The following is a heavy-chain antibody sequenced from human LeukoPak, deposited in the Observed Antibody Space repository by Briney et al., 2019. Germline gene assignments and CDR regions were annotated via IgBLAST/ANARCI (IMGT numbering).Heavy chain of an antibody. CDR2: IYYSGST. J-gene: IGHJ4*02. V-gene: IGHV4-59*01. D-gene: IGHD5-12*01. Sequence: PSETLSLTCTVSGGSISSYYWSWIRQPPGKGLEWIGYIYYSGSTNYNPSLKSRVTISVDTSKNQFSLKLSSVTAADTAVYYCARGERVYSGYDYVAVAVQFDYRGQGTLVTVSS. CDR3: ARGERVYSGYDYVAVAVQFDY. CDR1: GGSISSYY.